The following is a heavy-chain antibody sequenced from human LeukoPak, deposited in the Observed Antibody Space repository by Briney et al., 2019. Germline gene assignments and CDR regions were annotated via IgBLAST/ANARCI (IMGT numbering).Heavy chain of an antibody. CDR3: ARDHPDY. Sequence: GSLRLSCAASGFTFSSFGMHWVRQAPGKGLEWLAVIWYDGSNKYYADSVKGRFTISRDNSKNTLYLQMNSLRAEDTAVYYCARDHPDYWGQGTLVTVSS. V-gene: IGHV3-33*01. CDR2: IWYDGSNK. CDR1: GFTFSSFG. J-gene: IGHJ4*02.